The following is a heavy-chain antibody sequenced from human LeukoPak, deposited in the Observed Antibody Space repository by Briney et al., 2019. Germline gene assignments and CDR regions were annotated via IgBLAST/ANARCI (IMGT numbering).Heavy chain of an antibody. CDR1: GFTFIDYQ. Sequence: GGSLRLSCAASGFTFIDYQMSWIRQAPGKGLEWVSYISSSGNTIYYADSVKGRFTISRDDAKNSLDLQMNSLRAEDTAVYYCARSGTQRGTYWGQGTLVTVSS. J-gene: IGHJ4*02. CDR2: ISSSGNTI. D-gene: IGHD1-1*01. CDR3: ARSGTQRGTY. V-gene: IGHV3-11*01.